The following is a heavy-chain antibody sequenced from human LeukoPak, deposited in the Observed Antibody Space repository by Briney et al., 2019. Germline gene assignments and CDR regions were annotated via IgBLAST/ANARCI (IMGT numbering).Heavy chain of an antibody. CDR1: GFTFSNYW. Sequence: GGSLRLSCAASGFTFSNYWMHWVRQAPGKGLVWVSRINSDGINTSYADSVKGRFTISRDNAKNTLNLQMNSLRAEDTALYYCAKDLDSSGYYNPFDYWGQGTLVTVSS. CDR3: AKDLDSSGYYNPFDY. V-gene: IGHV3-74*01. J-gene: IGHJ4*02. D-gene: IGHD3-22*01. CDR2: INSDGINT.